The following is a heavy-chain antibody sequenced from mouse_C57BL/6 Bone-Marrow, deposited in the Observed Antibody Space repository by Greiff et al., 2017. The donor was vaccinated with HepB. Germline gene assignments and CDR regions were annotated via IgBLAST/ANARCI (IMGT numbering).Heavy chain of an antibody. CDR2: ISSGGDYI. CDR1: GFTFSSYA. CDR3: TRPKTGYFDY. Sequence: EVKLVESGEGLVKPGGSLKLSCAASGFTFSSYAMSWVRQTPEKRLEWVAYISSGGDYIYYADTLKGRFTISRNNARNTLYLQMSSLKSEDTAMYYCTRPKTGYFDYWGQGTTLTVSS. D-gene: IGHD4-1*01. V-gene: IGHV5-9-1*02. J-gene: IGHJ2*01.